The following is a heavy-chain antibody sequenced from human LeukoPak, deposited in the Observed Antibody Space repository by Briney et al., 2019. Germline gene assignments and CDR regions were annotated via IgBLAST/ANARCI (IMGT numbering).Heavy chain of an antibody. J-gene: IGHJ4*02. CDR2: IYSGGGT. Sequence: GGSLRLSCAASGFTVSSNYMNWVRQAPGKGLEWVSVIYSGGGTYYGDSVKGRFTFSRDNSKNTVYLQMNSLRAEDTAVYYCARESGSGSRGFDYWGQGTLVTVSS. D-gene: IGHD3-10*01. V-gene: IGHV3-66*01. CDR3: ARESGSGSRGFDY. CDR1: GFTVSSNY.